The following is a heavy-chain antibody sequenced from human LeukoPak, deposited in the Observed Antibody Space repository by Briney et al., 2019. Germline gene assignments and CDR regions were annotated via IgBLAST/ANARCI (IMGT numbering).Heavy chain of an antibody. CDR2: ISGSGGST. CDR1: GFTFSSYA. D-gene: IGHD2-2*01. CDR3: AKLPVVVPAAPDAFDI. J-gene: IGHJ3*02. Sequence: GGSLRLSCAASGFTFSSYAMSWVRQAAGRGLEWVSAISGSGGSTYYADSVKGRFTISRDNTKNPLYLQMNSLRAEDTAVYYCAKLPVVVPAAPDAFDIWGQGTMVTVSS. V-gene: IGHV3-23*01.